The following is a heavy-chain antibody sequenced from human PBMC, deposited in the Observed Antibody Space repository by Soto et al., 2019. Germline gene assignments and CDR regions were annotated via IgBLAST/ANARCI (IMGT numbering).Heavy chain of an antibody. CDR2: INKSGSST. J-gene: IGHJ1*01. D-gene: IGHD3-10*02. CDR1: GFTFSSYA. V-gene: IGHV3-23*01. Sequence: GGSLRLSCAASGFTFSSYAMSWVRQAPGKGLEWVSDINKSGSSTHYADSVEGRFTISRDNSNNTLYLQMRSLTAEDTAFYYCASYYYVRLAGYLQHWGQGTLVTVSS. CDR3: ASYYYVRLAGYLQH.